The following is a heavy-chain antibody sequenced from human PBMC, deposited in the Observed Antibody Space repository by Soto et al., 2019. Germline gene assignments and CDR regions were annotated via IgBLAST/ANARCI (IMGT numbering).Heavy chain of an antibody. CDR3: ARMGDVPYYYYGMDV. D-gene: IGHD3-16*01. CDR1: GYTFTTYG. Sequence: QVQLVQSGAEVKTPGASVTVSCKASGYTFTTYGVSWVRQAPGQGLEWLGWINGYNGNAKYAENLQGRVSMTTDTSTSTAYMELRSLRSDDTAVYYCARMGDVPYYYYGMDVWGQGTTVTVSS. V-gene: IGHV1-18*01. CDR2: INGYNGNA. J-gene: IGHJ6*02.